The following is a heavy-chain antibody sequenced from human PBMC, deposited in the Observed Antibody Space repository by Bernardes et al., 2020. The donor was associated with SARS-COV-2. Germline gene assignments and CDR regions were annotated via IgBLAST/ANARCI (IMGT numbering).Heavy chain of an antibody. J-gene: IGHJ6*02. CDR1: GFTFSSYA. V-gene: IGHV3-23*01. CDR3: AKWVFSGDYSYYYYGMDV. D-gene: IGHD4-17*01. CDR2: ISGSGGST. Sequence: GGSLRLSCAASGFTFSSYAMSWVRQAPGKGLEWVSAISGSGGSTYYADSVKGRFTISRDNSKNTLYLQMNSLRAEDTAVYYCAKWVFSGDYSYYYYGMDVWGQGTTVTASS.